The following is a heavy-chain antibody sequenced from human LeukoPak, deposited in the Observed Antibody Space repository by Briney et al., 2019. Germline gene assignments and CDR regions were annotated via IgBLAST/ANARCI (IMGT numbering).Heavy chain of an antibody. V-gene: IGHV3-7*01. CDR2: IKQDGSEE. CDR1: GFTFSSYW. Sequence: PGGSLRLSCAASGFTFSSYWMSWVRQAPGKGLEWVANIKQDGSEEYYVDSVKGRFTISRDNAKNSLYLQMNSLRAEDTAVYYCARESGYYTPDYFDYWGQGTLVTVSS. CDR3: ARESGYYTPDYFDY. J-gene: IGHJ4*02. D-gene: IGHD3-3*01.